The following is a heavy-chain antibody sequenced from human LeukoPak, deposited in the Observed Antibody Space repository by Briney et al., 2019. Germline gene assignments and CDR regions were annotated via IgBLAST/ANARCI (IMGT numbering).Heavy chain of an antibody. J-gene: IGHJ6*03. CDR1: GGSISSSSYY. Sequence: PSETLSLTCTVSGGSISSSSYYWGWIRQPPGKGLEWIGSIYYSGSTYYNPSLKSRVTISVDTSKNQFSLKLSSVTAADTAVYYCATQDTAQDYYYYMDVWGKGTTVTVSS. CDR3: ATQDTAQDYYYYMDV. V-gene: IGHV4-39*07. D-gene: IGHD5-18*01. CDR2: IYYSGST.